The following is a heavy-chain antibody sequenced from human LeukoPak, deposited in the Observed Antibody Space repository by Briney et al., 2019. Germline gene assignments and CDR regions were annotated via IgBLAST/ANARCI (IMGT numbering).Heavy chain of an antibody. Sequence: SETLPLTCIVSGASFTTGDYYWNWIRQHPGKGLEWIGYIYNSGSTYYNPSLKSRVTISVDTSKNHFSLRLTSVTAADSAVYYCARGAPPDSWGQGTLVTVSS. CDR2: IYNSGST. CDR3: ARGAPPDS. V-gene: IGHV4-31*03. J-gene: IGHJ4*02. CDR1: GASFTTGDYY.